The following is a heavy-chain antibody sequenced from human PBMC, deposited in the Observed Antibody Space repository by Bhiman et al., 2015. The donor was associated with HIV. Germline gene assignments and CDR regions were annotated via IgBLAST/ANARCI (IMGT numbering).Heavy chain of an antibody. CDR1: GFTFSSYG. J-gene: IGHJ6*02. Sequence: QVRLVESGGRVVQPGGSLRLSCVASGFTFSSYGIHWVRQAPGKGLEWVTFIWHDGRDTYYADAVKGRFTISRDNAKNSLYLQMNSLRAEDTAVFYCARDRPYNWNWGSYYYGMDVWGQGTTVTVSS. D-gene: IGHD1-7*01. CDR2: IWHDGRDT. CDR3: ARDRPYNWNWGSYYYGMDV. V-gene: IGHV3-33*01.